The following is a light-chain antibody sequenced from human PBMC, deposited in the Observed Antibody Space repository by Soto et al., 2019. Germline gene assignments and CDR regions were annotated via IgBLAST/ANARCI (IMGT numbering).Light chain of an antibody. J-gene: IGLJ2*01. CDR1: SSNIGSNY. CDR2: RSD. Sequence: QSVLTQPPSASGTPGQKFTVSCSGSSSNIGSNYVYWYQHLPGTAPKLLIYRSDQRPSGVPDRFSGSKSATSASLAISGLRSADEADYYCVAWDDSLSGVVLGGGTQLTVL. V-gene: IGLV1-47*01. CDR3: VAWDDSLSGVV.